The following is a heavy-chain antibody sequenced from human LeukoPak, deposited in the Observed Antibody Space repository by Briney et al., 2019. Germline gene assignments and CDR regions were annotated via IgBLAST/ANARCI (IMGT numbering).Heavy chain of an antibody. CDR3: AVTIVVATRASDY. Sequence: GGSLRLSCAASGFIFTSYSMNWVRQAPGKGLEWISYISSSSSTIYYADSVRGRFTISRDNSKNTLYPQMNSLRAEDTAVYYCAVTIVVATRASDYWGQGTLVTVSS. D-gene: IGHD2-21*02. V-gene: IGHV3-48*01. CDR1: GFIFTSYS. J-gene: IGHJ4*02. CDR2: ISSSSSTI.